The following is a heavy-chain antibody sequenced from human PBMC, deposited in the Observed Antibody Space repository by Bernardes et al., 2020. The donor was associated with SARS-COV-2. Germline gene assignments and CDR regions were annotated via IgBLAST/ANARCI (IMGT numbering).Heavy chain of an antibody. D-gene: IGHD2-15*01. J-gene: IGHJ4*02. Sequence: SETLSLTCAVYGGSFSGYYWSWIRQPPGKGLEWIGEINHSGSTNYNPSLKSRVTISVDTSKNQFSLKLSSVTAADTAVYYCARADTHPGVVAATRWYDYWGQGTLVTVSS. CDR1: GGSFSGYY. V-gene: IGHV4-34*01. CDR3: ARADTHPGVVAATRWYDY. CDR2: INHSGST.